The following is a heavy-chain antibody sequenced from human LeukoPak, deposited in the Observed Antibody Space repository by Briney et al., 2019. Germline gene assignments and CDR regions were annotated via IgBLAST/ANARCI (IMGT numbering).Heavy chain of an antibody. D-gene: IGHD6-19*01. Sequence: GGSLRLSCAASGFTFSSYAMSWVRQAPGKGLEWVSAISGSGGSTYYADSVKGRFTISRDNSKNTLYLQMNSLRAEDTAVYYCAKDRIAVAEGPDAFDIWGQGTMVTVSS. CDR1: GFTFSSYA. J-gene: IGHJ3*02. CDR2: ISGSGGST. V-gene: IGHV3-23*01. CDR3: AKDRIAVAEGPDAFDI.